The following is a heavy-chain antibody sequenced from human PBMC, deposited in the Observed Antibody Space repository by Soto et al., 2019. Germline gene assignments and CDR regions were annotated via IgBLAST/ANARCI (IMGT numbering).Heavy chain of an antibody. D-gene: IGHD4-17*01. V-gene: IGHV3-74*01. CDR3: ASAKIGDYFQVY. CDR1: GFTFSVYW. J-gene: IGHJ4*02. Sequence: HPGGSLRLSCAVSGFTFSVYWMHWVRQAPGKGLVWVSRINSDGSTTSYADSVKGRFTISRDNAKNTLYLQMDSLRAEDTAVYYCASAKIGDYFQVYWGQGTLVTVSS. CDR2: INSDGSTT.